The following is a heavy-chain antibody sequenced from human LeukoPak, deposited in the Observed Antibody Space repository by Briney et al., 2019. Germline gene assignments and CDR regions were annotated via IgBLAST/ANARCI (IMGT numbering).Heavy chain of an antibody. J-gene: IGHJ6*02. D-gene: IGHD3-16*01. V-gene: IGHV1-18*01. CDR2: ISAYNGNT. CDR1: GYTFTSYG. CDR3: ARVPPQPRMITLRTGYYGMDV. Sequence: GASVKVSCKASGYTFTSYGISWVRQAAGQGLEWMGWISAYNGNTNYAQKLQGRVTMTTDTSTSTAYMELRSLRSDDTAVYYCARVPPQPRMITLRTGYYGMDVWGQGTTVTVSS.